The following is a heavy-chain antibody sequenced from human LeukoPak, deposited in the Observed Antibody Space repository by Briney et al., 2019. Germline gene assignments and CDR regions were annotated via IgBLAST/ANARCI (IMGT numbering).Heavy chain of an antibody. CDR1: GFTFSSYG. D-gene: IGHD5-18*01. CDR3: AKERGGGGYSYGQYYFDY. CDR2: IWYDGSNK. V-gene: IGHV3-33*06. Sequence: GGSLRLSCAASGFTFSSYGMHWVRQAPGKGLEWVAVIWYDGSNKYYADSVKGRFTISRDNSKNTLYLQMNSLRAEDTAVYYCAKERGGGGYSYGQYYFDYWVQGTLVTVSS. J-gene: IGHJ4*02.